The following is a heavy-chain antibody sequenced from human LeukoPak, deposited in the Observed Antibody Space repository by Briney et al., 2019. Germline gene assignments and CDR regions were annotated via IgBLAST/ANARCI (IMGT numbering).Heavy chain of an antibody. Sequence: PSETLSLTCTVSGGSISSGSYYWSWIRQRAGKGLEWIGRIYISGSTNDNPSLKNRATISVDASKNQFSLKLSSVTAAAKAVYYCARGPGYSYGPNYYSYYMDVWGKGPTLPVSS. D-gene: IGHD5-18*01. V-gene: IGHV4-61*02. J-gene: IGHJ6*03. CDR2: IYISGST. CDR1: GGSISSGSYY. CDR3: ARGPGYSYGPNYYSYYMDV.